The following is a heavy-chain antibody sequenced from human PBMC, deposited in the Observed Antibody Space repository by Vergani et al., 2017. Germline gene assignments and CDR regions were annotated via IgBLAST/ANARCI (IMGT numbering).Heavy chain of an antibody. J-gene: IGHJ4*02. CDR1: GGSISSYY. V-gene: IGHV4-4*09. D-gene: IGHD5-12*01. CDR2: IYTSGST. CDR3: ARGGTVATIPRLFLDRLAGSYYFDY. Sequence: QVQLQESGPGLVKPSETLSLTCTVSGGSISSYYWSWIRQPPGKGLEWIGYIYTSGSTYYNPSLKSLVTISVDTSKNQFSLKLRSVTAADTAVYYCARGGTVATIPRLFLDRLAGSYYFDYWGQGTLVTVSS.